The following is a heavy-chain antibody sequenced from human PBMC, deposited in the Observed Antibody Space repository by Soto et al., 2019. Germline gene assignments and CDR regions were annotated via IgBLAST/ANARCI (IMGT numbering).Heavy chain of an antibody. CDR1: GFSVSSNY. V-gene: IGHV3-66*01. CDR2: IHNGGET. Sequence: GGSLRLSCAASGFSVSSNYMNWVRLAPGKGLEWVSIIHNGGETYYADSVKDRFTVSRDNSKNTVFLQMNSLRVEDTAVYYCARDSWSQYWGQGTLVTVSS. CDR3: ARDSWSQY. D-gene: IGHD2-15*01. J-gene: IGHJ1*01.